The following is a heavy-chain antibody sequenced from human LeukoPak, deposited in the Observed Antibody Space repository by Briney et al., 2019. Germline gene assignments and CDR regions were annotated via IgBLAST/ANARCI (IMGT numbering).Heavy chain of an antibody. CDR3: ARARGSGYYGDY. Sequence: ASVKVSCKASGGTFSSYAISWVRQAPGQGLEWMGGIIPIFGTANYAQKFQGRVTITTDESTSTAYMELSSLRSEDTAVYYCARARGSGYYGDYWGQGTLVTVSS. J-gene: IGHJ4*02. CDR1: GGTFSSYA. V-gene: IGHV1-69*05. CDR2: IIPIFGTA. D-gene: IGHD3-3*01.